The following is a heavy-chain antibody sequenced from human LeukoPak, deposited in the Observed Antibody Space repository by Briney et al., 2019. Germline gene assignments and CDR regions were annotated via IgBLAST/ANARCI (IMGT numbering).Heavy chain of an antibody. J-gene: IGHJ5*02. CDR3: ARARRYYGSGSYHPPYNWFDP. V-gene: IGHV4-39*07. D-gene: IGHD3-10*01. CDR1: GGSVSIGSSY. Sequence: SETLSLTCTVSGGSVSIGSSYWGWIRQPPGKGLEWIGEINHSGSTNYNPSLKSRVTISVDTSKNQFSLKLSSVTAADTAVYYCARARRYYGSGSYHPPYNWFDPWGQGTLVTVSS. CDR2: INHSGST.